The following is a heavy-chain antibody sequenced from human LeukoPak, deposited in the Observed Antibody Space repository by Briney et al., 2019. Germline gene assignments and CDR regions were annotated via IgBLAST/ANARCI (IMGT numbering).Heavy chain of an antibody. Sequence: PSETLSLTCTVSGGSISSYYWSWIRQPAGKGLEWIGRFYSGGSTDYNPSLKSRVTMSVDTSKNQFSLKLSSVTAADTAVYYCARVYSGYDLPGSLANYYFDYWAREPWSPSPQ. CDR3: ARVYSGYDLPGSLANYYFDY. J-gene: IGHJ4*02. D-gene: IGHD5-12*01. V-gene: IGHV4-4*07. CDR1: GGSISSYY. CDR2: FYSGGST.